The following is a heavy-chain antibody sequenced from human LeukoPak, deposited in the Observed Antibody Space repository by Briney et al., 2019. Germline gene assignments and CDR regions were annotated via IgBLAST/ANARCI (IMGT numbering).Heavy chain of an antibody. Sequence: QTGGSLRLSCAASGFTFSNYDMSWVRQAPGKGLEWVSFIYSGGNTYYADSVKGRFTISRDNSKNTVHLQMNSLRAEDTAMYYCARRAGDYSHPYDYWGQGTLVTVSS. D-gene: IGHD3-22*01. V-gene: IGHV3-53*01. CDR3: ARRAGDYSHPYDY. J-gene: IGHJ4*02. CDR1: GFTFSNYD. CDR2: IYSGGNT.